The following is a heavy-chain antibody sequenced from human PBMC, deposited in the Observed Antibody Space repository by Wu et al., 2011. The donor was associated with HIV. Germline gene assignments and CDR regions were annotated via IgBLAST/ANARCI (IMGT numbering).Heavy chain of an antibody. CDR3: ARDFGGDGDS. J-gene: IGHJ4*02. V-gene: IGHV1-69*06. CDR1: RHLQQLW. Sequence: GREVRKPGSFGEGLLQGFWRHLQQLWYHLVRQALDKGLSGWRDHPIFGTANYAQKFQGRVTITADKSTSTAYMELSSLRSEDTAMYYCARDFGGDGDSWGQGTLVTVSS. CDR2: HPIFGTA. D-gene: IGHD2-21*01.